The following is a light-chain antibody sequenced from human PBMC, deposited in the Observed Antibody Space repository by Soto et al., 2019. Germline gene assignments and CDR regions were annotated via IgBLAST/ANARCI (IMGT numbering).Light chain of an antibody. Sequence: DIQMTQSPSSLSASVGDRVTITCRASQSISSYLNWYQQKPGKAPKLLIYAASSLQSGVPSRFSAVEPGTDFPLTSTSLQPEDFAIYYCNQSYRTPRSTFGRGPSWRSN. CDR3: NQSYRTPRST. CDR2: AAS. J-gene: IGKJ2*01. V-gene: IGKV1-39*01. CDR1: QSISSY.